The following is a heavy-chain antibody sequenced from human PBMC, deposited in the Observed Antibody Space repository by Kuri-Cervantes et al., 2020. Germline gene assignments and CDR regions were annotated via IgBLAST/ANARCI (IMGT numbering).Heavy chain of an antibody. CDR1: GGSFSSYY. J-gene: IGHJ6*03. CDR3: ARGGWLLPQRRGHYMDV. V-gene: IGHV4-59*01. Sequence: SETLSLTCAVYGGSFSSYYWSWIRQPPGKGLEWIGYIYYSGSTNYNPSLKSRVTISVDTSKNQFSLKLSSVTAADTAVYYCARGGWLLPQRRGHYMDVWGKGTTVTVSS. D-gene: IGHD3-22*01. CDR2: IYYSGST.